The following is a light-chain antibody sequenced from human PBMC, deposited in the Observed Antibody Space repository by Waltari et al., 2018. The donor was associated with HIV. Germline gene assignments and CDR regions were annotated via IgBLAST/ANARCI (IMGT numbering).Light chain of an antibody. Sequence: QSALTQPPSVSGSPGPSVTISCTGTSSDVGSYNRVSWYQQPPATAPKLMIYDVSNRPSGFPVRFAGSKSGNTASLTISGLQAEDETDYYGSSYTSSSTWVFGGGTKLTVL. V-gene: IGLV2-18*02. CDR3: SSYTSSSTWV. J-gene: IGLJ3*02. CDR1: SSDVGSYNR. CDR2: DVS.